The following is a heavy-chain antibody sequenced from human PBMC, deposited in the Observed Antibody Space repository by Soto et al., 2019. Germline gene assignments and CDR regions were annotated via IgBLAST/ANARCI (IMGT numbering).Heavy chain of an antibody. CDR2: IYYSGST. Sequence: PSETLSLTCTVSGGSISSSSYYWGWIRQPPGKGLEWIGSIYYSGSTYYNPSLKSRVTISVDTSKNQFSLKLSSVTAADTAVYYCASSGTDYGDYHWYFDLRGRGTLVTVSS. CDR3: ASSGTDYGDYHWYFDL. CDR1: GGSISSSSYY. D-gene: IGHD4-17*01. V-gene: IGHV4-39*01. J-gene: IGHJ2*01.